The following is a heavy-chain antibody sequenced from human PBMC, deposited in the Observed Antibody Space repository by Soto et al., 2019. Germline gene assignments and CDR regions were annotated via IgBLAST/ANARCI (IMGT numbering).Heavy chain of an antibody. CDR1: GGSVSSGDYY. Sequence: QVQLQESGPGLVKPSQTLSLTCAVSGGSVSSGDYYWTWIRQPPGKGLVWIGYIYHSGSTYYNPSLKSRLTISLDTSKNQFSLKLNSVNAADTAVYYCSRKSGSAYYFDYWGEGTLVTVSS. CDR3: SRKSGSAYYFDY. J-gene: IGHJ4*02. D-gene: IGHD3-16*01. V-gene: IGHV4-30-4*01. CDR2: IYHSGST.